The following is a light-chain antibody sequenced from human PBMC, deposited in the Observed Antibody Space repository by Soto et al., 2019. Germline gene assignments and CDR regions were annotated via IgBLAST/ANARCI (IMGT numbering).Light chain of an antibody. V-gene: IGLV1-44*01. CDR1: SSNIGSNT. Sequence: QSVLTQPPSASGTPGQRVTISCSGRSSNIGSNTVNWYQQLPGTAPKLLIYSNNQRPSGVPDRFSGSKSGTSAALAISGLQSEDEADYYGAAWDYSLTHVVFGGGTKLTVL. J-gene: IGLJ2*01. CDR2: SNN. CDR3: AAWDYSLTHVV.